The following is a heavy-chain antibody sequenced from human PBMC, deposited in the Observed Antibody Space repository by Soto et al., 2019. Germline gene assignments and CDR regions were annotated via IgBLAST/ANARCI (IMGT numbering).Heavy chain of an antibody. CDR1: RGSFNDYY. Sequence: PSETLSLTCAVYRGSFNDYYWSWIRQPPGKGLEWIGEINHSGSTNYNPSLKSRVTISVDTSKAQFSLKVNSMTAADTAVYYCARGNDILTAYSPPCGMDVWGQGTTVTVSS. CDR2: INHSGST. D-gene: IGHD3-9*01. CDR3: ARGNDILTAYSPPCGMDV. V-gene: IGHV4-34*01. J-gene: IGHJ6*02.